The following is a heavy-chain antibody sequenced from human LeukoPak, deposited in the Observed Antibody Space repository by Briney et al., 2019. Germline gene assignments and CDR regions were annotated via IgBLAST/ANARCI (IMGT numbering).Heavy chain of an antibody. Sequence: ASVKVSCKASGYTFTSYYMHWVRQAPGQGLEGMGIINPSGGRTSYAQKFQGRVTMTRDMSTSTVYMELSSLRSEDTAVYYCARGGPYIAAAAHFDYWGQGTLVTVSS. CDR2: INPSGGRT. J-gene: IGHJ4*02. CDR3: ARGGPYIAAAAHFDY. V-gene: IGHV1-46*01. D-gene: IGHD6-13*01. CDR1: GYTFTSYY.